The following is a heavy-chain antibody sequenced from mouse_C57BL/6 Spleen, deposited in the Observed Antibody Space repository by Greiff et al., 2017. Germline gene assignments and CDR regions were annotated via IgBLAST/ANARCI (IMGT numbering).Heavy chain of an antibody. Sequence: QVQLQQPGAELVGPGPSVSLSCTVSGYTFTSYWMHWVKQWPGQGLEWLGVIDPSDSYTYYKQKFKGKATLTVDTSSSTADIQLSSLTSEDSAVYYCARRGGYHYYAMDYWGQGTSVTVS. CDR3: ARRGGYHYYAMDY. CDR2: IDPSDSYT. J-gene: IGHJ4*01. CDR1: GYTFTSYW. D-gene: IGHD2-2*01. V-gene: IGHV1-59*01.